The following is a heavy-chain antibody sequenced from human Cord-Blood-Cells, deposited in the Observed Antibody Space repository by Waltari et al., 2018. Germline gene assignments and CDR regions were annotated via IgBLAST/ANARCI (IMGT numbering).Heavy chain of an antibody. D-gene: IGHD1-26*01. V-gene: IGHV4-59*11. J-gene: IGHJ3*02. CDR2: IYYSGST. Sequence: QVQLQESGPGLVKPSETLSLTCTVSGGSISSQYWSWIRQPPGKGLEWIGYIYYSGSTNYNPSLKSRVTISVDTSKNQFSLKLSSVTAADTAVYYCARDSPAVAHYSAFDIWGQGTMVTVSS. CDR3: ARDSPAVAHYSAFDI. CDR1: GGSISSQY.